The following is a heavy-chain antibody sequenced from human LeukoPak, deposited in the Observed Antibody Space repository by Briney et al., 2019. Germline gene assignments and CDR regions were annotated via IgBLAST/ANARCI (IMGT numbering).Heavy chain of an antibody. V-gene: IGHV4-61*01. Sequence: SETLSLTCTVSGGSISSGSYYWSWIRQPPGKGLEWIGYNYYSGSTNYNPSLKSRVTISVDTSKNQFSLKLSSVTAADTAVYYCARVYCSSTSCLLPYWYFHLWGRGTLVTVSS. CDR1: GGSISSGSYY. CDR3: ARVYCSSTSCLLPYWYFHL. CDR2: NYYSGST. D-gene: IGHD2-2*01. J-gene: IGHJ2*01.